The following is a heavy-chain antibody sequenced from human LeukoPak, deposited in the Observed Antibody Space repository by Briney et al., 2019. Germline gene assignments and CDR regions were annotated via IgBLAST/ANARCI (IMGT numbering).Heavy chain of an antibody. Sequence: GGSLRLSCAASGFTFSSYWMHWVRQAPGKGLVWVTRIKSDGKTNYADSVKGRFTISRDNAKNTVSLQMNSLRAEDTGVYYCARAPSEIGGYYPEYFRHWGQGTLVTVSS. V-gene: IGHV3-74*01. D-gene: IGHD3-22*01. J-gene: IGHJ1*01. CDR1: GFTFSSYW. CDR3: ARAPSEIGGYYPEYFRH. CDR2: IKSDGKT.